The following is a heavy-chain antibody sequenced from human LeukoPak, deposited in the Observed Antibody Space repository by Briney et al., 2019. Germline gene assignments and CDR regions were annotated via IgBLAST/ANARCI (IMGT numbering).Heavy chain of an antibody. CDR1: GGSISSYY. J-gene: IGHJ3*02. V-gene: IGHV4-59*01. CDR3: AREMATGGSDAFDI. CDR2: IYYSGST. D-gene: IGHD5-24*01. Sequence: PSETLSLTCTVSGGSISSYYWSWIRQPPGKGLEWIGYIYYSGSTNYNPSLKSRVTISVDTSKNQFSLKLSSVTAADTAVYYCAREMATGGSDAFDIWGQGTMVTVSS.